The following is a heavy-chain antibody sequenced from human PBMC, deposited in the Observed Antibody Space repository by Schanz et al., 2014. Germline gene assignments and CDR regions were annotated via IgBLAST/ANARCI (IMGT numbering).Heavy chain of an antibody. J-gene: IGHJ4*02. Sequence: QVQLVQSGAEVKKPGASVKVSCKASGYTFTSYYMHWVRQAPGQGLEWMGIINPSGGSTSYAQKFQGRVAMTRDTSTSTVYMELSSLRFEDTAVYYCARDGEAAAGWEYWGQGTLVTVSS. CDR3: ARDGEAAAGWEY. D-gene: IGHD6-13*01. CDR1: GYTFTSYY. V-gene: IGHV1-46*03. CDR2: INPSGGST.